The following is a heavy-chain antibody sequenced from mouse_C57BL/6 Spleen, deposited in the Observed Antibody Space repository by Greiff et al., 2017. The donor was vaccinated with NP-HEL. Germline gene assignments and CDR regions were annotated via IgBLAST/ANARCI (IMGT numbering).Heavy chain of an antibody. V-gene: IGHV5-9-1*02. CDR3: TREGGNGSSYEEAMDY. Sequence: EVHLVESGEGLVKPGGSLKLSCAASGFTFSSYAMSWVRQTPEKRLEWVAYISSGGDYIYYADTVKGRFTISRDNARNTLYLQMSSLKSEDTAMYYCTREGGNGSSYEEAMDYWGQGTSVTVSS. CDR2: ISSGGDYI. CDR1: GFTFSSYA. J-gene: IGHJ4*01. D-gene: IGHD1-1*01.